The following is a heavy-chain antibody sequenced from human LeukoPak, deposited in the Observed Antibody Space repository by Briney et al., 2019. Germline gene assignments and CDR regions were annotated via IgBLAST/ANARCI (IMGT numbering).Heavy chain of an antibody. Sequence: SETLSLTCTVSGGSVNSGSYYWNWIRQPPGKGLEWIGYIYDSGSTNYNPSLKSRVTISVDTSKNQFSLKLSSVTAADTAVYYCARAAYSGSYHSDYWGQGTLVTVSS. V-gene: IGHV4-61*01. J-gene: IGHJ4*02. CDR1: GGSVNSGSYY. CDR2: IYDSGST. CDR3: ARAAYSGSYHSDY. D-gene: IGHD1-26*01.